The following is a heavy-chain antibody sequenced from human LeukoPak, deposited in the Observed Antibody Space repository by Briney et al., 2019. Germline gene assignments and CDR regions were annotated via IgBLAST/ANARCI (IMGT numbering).Heavy chain of an antibody. CDR3: ARDQTTRPLFGVRAMDV. CDR2: IYTSGST. CDR1: GGSISSGSYY. D-gene: IGHD3-3*01. V-gene: IGHV4-61*02. Sequence: PSQTLSLTCTVSGGSISSGSYYWSWIRQPAGKGLEWIGRIYTSGSTNYNPSLKSRVTISVDKSKNQFSLKLSSVTAADTAVYYCARDQTTRPLFGVRAMDVWGKGTTVTVSS. J-gene: IGHJ6*04.